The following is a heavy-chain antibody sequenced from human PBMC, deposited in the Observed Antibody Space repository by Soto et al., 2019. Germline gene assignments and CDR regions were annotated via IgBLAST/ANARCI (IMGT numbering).Heavy chain of an antibody. J-gene: IGHJ4*02. Sequence: GESLKISCKTSGYSFRSYWIGWVRQMPGEGLEWMGIIYPDDSNTRYSPSFQGQVTISADKSISTTFLQWSSLKAADSAMYYCATHLHNDTTDITPGSSNYWGQGTLVTVSS. CDR2: IYPDDSNT. CDR1: GYSFRSYW. V-gene: IGHV5-51*01. CDR3: ATHLHNDTTDITPGSSNY. D-gene: IGHD1-1*01.